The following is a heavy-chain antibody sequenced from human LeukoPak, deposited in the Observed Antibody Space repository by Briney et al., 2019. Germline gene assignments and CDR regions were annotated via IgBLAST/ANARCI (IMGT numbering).Heavy chain of an antibody. CDR2: INHSGST. V-gene: IGHV4-34*01. CDR1: GGPFSGYY. Sequence: SETLSLTCAVYGGPFSGYYWSWIRQPPGKGLEWIGEINHSGSTNYNPSLKSRVTISVDTSKNQFSLKLSSVTAADTAVYYCARGNYDFWSGYSYNYYYYYYGMDVWGQGTTVTVSS. CDR3: ARGNYDFWSGYSYNYYYYYYGMDV. J-gene: IGHJ6*02. D-gene: IGHD3-3*01.